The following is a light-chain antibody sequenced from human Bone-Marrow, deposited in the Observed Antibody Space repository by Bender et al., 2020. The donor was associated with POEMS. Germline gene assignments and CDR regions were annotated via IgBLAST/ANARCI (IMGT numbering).Light chain of an antibody. V-gene: IGLV2-23*01. Sequence: QSALTQPASVSGSPGQSITISCTGTRSDVGTYNLVSWFQQHPGKAPKLIIYEGTKRPSGVSDRFSASKSDNTASLTISGLQAEDEADYYCCSYVAGGTRVFGGGTKVTVL. J-gene: IGLJ3*02. CDR1: RSDVGTYNL. CDR3: CSYVAGGTRV. CDR2: EGT.